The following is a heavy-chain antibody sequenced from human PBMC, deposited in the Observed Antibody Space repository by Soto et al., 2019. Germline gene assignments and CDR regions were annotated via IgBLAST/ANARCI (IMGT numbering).Heavy chain of an antibody. Sequence: GGSLRLSCAASGFTFSIYCMHWVRQVPGKGLLWVSRIDEYGSTINYADSVKGRFTISRDNARNTLYLEMNSLRAEDTALYYCTRDIGGKGAYWGPGTLVTVSS. CDR2: IDEYGSTI. CDR3: TRDIGGKGAY. D-gene: IGHD3-10*01. V-gene: IGHV3-74*01. CDR1: GFTFSIYC. J-gene: IGHJ4*02.